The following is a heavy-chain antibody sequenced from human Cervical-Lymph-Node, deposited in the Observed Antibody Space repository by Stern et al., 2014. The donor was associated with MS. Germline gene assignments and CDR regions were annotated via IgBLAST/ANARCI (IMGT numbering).Heavy chain of an antibody. CDR2: IYWDDEK. J-gene: IGHJ5*01. V-gene: IGHV2-5*02. D-gene: IGHD3-22*01. CDR1: GFSLKTSGVG. CDR3: AHSYYFDSISHNWFDS. Sequence: QITLKESGPTLVKPTETLTLTCTVSGFSLKTSGVGVGWIRQPPGKALEWLALIYWDDEKYYSPSLKTRLTITKNSPKNQVELKMTNMDPVDTATYYCAHSYYFDSISHNWFDSWGQGTLVTVSS.